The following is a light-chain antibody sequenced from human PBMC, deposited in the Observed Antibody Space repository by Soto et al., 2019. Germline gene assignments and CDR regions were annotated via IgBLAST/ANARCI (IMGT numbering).Light chain of an antibody. Sequence: QSALTQPASVSGSPGQSITLSCTGSSSDVGNSNWLSWYQQHPGKSPKLMIFDVNNRPSGVSTRFSGSKAGNTASLTISGLQAEDEADYYCSAHIRSTMVFGGGTKLTVL. CDR1: SSDVGNSNW. V-gene: IGLV2-14*01. J-gene: IGLJ2*01. CDR3: SAHIRSTMV. CDR2: DVN.